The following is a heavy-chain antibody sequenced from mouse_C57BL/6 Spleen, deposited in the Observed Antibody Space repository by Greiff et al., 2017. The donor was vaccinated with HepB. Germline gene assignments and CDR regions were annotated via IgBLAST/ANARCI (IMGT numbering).Heavy chain of an antibody. CDR1: GYTFTDYN. Sequence: DVKLVESGPELVKPGASVKIPCKASGYTFTDYNMDWVKQSHGKSLEWIGDINPNNGGTIYNQKFKGKATLTVDKSSSTAYMELRSLTSEDTAVYYCAIHSSYAMDYWGQGTSVTVSS. CDR2: INPNNGGT. CDR3: AIHSSYAMDY. J-gene: IGHJ4*01. V-gene: IGHV1-18*01. D-gene: IGHD2-12*01.